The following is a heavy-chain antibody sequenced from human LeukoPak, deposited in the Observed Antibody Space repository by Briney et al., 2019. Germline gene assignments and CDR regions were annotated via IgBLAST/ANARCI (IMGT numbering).Heavy chain of an antibody. CDR1: GFTFSSYA. D-gene: IGHD2-2*01. Sequence: GGSLRLSCAASGFTFSSYAMHWVRQAPGKGLEYVSAISSNGGSTYYANSVKGRFTISRDNSKNTLYLQMNSLRAEDTAVYYCARDIVVVPAAIDYYYGMDVWGQGTTVTVSS. CDR3: ARDIVVVPAAIDYYYGMDV. CDR2: ISSNGGST. J-gene: IGHJ6*02. V-gene: IGHV3-64*01.